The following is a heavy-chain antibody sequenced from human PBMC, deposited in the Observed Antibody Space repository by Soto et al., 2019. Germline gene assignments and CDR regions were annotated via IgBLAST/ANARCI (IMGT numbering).Heavy chain of an antibody. CDR3: ARDGHYYDSSGYYTVPFDY. V-gene: IGHV4-59*01. CDR2: IYYSGST. Sequence: SETLSLTCTVSGGSISSYYWSWIRQPPGKGLEWIGYIYYSGSTNYNPSLKSRVTMSVDTSKNQFSLKLSSVTAADTAVYYCARDGHYYDSSGYYTVPFDYWGQGTLVTVSS. CDR1: GGSISSYY. J-gene: IGHJ4*02. D-gene: IGHD3-22*01.